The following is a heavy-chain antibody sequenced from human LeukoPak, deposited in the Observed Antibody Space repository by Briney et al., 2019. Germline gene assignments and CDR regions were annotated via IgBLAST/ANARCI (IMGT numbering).Heavy chain of an antibody. D-gene: IGHD1-26*01. J-gene: IGHJ4*02. V-gene: IGHV3-23*01. Sequence: PGGSLRLSCGASGFTFNSYVMTWIRQAPGKGLEWVSTIGGSTYYADSVKGRFTFSRDNSNNTLYLQMNSLRAEDTAVYYCAKDLVSHRTLGSSEKVDYWGQGTLVTVSS. CDR1: GFTFNSYV. CDR2: IGGST. CDR3: AKDLVSHRTLGSSEKVDY.